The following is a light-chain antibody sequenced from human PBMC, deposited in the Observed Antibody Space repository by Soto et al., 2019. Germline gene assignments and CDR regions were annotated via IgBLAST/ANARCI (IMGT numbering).Light chain of an antibody. CDR1: ESLLHSTGHNY. CDR2: LGS. CDR3: MQGLETPT. Sequence: IVMTQSPLSLPVTPGEPASISCRSSESLLHSTGHNYLDWYVQKPGQSPQLLIYLGSNRASGVPDRFSGSGSGRDFTLKISRVEADDVGVYYCMQGLETPTFGQGTKVEIK. J-gene: IGKJ1*01. V-gene: IGKV2-28*01.